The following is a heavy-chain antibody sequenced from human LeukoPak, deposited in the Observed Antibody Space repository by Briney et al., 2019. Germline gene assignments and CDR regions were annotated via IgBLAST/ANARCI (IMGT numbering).Heavy chain of an antibody. V-gene: IGHV5-51*01. J-gene: IGHJ6*04. D-gene: IGHD3-10*01. CDR2: VYPGDSDT. Sequence: GESLKISCKASGYSFTTYWIAWVRQMPGKGLEWMGSVYPGDSDTRYSPSFQGHVTISADKATNTAYLHWSSLEASDTAMYYCTGAQKRGEGGRDVGAKGTTLPFSS. CDR1: GYSFTTYW. CDR3: TGAQKRGEGGRDV.